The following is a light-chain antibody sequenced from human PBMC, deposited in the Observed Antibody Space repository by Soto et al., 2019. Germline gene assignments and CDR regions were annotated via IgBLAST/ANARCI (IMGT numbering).Light chain of an antibody. CDR3: QQRSSWPLT. V-gene: IGKV3-11*02. Sequence: DIVLTQSPATLSLSPGEGATLSCRASQSVATYLAWHQQRPGQAPRLLIYDTSTRAPGTPARFSGSGSGRDFTLTIISLEPEDFAIYYCQQRSSWPLTFGGGTKVEI. CDR1: QSVATY. CDR2: DTS. J-gene: IGKJ4*01.